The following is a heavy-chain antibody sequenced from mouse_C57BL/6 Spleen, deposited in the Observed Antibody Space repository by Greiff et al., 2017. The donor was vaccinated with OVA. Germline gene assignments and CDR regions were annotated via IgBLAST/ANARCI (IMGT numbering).Heavy chain of an antibody. J-gene: IGHJ4*01. CDR1: GYTFTDYY. CDR3: ARSNYAMDY. CDR2: INPNNGGT. Sequence: VQLQQSGPELVKPGASVKISCKASGYTFTDYYMNWVKQSHGKSLEWIGDINPNNGGTSYNQKFKGKATLTVDKSSSTAYIELRSLTSEDSAVYYCARSNYAMDYWGQGTSVTVSS. V-gene: IGHV1-26*01.